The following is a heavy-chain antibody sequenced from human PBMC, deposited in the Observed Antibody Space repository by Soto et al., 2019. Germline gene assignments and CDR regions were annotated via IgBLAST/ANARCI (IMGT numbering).Heavy chain of an antibody. CDR3: AREGAGCSGGSCYHDAFAI. D-gene: IGHD2-15*01. CDR2: INSDGSST. V-gene: IGHV3-74*01. CDR1: GFTFSSDW. Sequence: PGGSLRLSCAASGFTFSSDWMHWVRQAPGKGLVWVSRINSDGSSTSYADSVKGRFTISRDNAKNTLYLRMNSLRAEDTAVYYCAREGAGCSGGSCYHDAFAIWGQGTMVTVS. J-gene: IGHJ3*02.